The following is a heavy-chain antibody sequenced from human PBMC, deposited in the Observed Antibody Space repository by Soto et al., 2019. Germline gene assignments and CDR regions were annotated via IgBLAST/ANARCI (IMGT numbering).Heavy chain of an antibody. CDR2: ISSSSTSI. CDR3: ARGGCSSTSCFLFDY. Sequence: GGSLRLSCAASRFTFSNFAMSWVRQAPGKGLEWVSSISSSSTSIYYADSVKGRFTISRDNAKNSLYLQMNSLRDEDTAVYYCARGGCSSTSCFLFDYWAQGTLVTVSS. J-gene: IGHJ4*02. D-gene: IGHD2-2*01. V-gene: IGHV3-21*01. CDR1: RFTFSNFA.